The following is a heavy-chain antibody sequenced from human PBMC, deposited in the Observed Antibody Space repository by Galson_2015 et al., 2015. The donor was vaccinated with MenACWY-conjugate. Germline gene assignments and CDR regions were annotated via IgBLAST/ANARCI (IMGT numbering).Heavy chain of an antibody. D-gene: IGHD3-9*01. V-gene: IGHV1-18*04. CDR1: GLIFTNSG. J-gene: IGHJ1*01. CDR2: ISASNGNA. Sequence: SVKVSCKASGLIFTNSGSNWVRQAPEQGLEWMGWISASNGNAKYAQKFQDRVTLTTDRSTNTAYLELRNLTSDDTALYYCAREMGYLDHWGQGSLVPVSS. CDR3: AREMGYLDH.